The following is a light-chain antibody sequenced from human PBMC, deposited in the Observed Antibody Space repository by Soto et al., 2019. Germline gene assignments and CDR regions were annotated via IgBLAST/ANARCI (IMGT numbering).Light chain of an antibody. V-gene: IGKV3-11*01. CDR2: DAS. Sequence: EVVLTQSPGTLSLSPGERATLSCRASESIDSFLAWYQHKPGQAPRLLIYDASSRAAGIPARFSGRGSGTDFTLTISSLEPEDFTLYYCQQRTNLLYSFGQGTQLEIK. CDR1: ESIDSF. CDR3: QQRTNLLYS. J-gene: IGKJ2*03.